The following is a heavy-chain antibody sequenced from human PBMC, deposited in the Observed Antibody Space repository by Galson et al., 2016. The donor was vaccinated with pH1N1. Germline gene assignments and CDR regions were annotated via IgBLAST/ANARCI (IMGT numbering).Heavy chain of an antibody. V-gene: IGHV4-4*07. Sequence: SETLSLTCTVSGRPISNYYWSWIRQPAAKGLEWIGRIYASEISSTGITNYNPSLKSRVTMSLDTSKNQFSLKLSSVTAADTAVYFCASVRLGRGVDYWGQGTLVTVSS. CDR2: IYASEISSTGIT. J-gene: IGHJ4*02. CDR3: ASVRLGRGVDY. D-gene: IGHD3-10*01. CDR1: GRPISNYY.